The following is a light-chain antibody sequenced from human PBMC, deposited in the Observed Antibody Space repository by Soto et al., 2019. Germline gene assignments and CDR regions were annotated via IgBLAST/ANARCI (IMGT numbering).Light chain of an antibody. V-gene: IGKV3-15*01. CDR1: QSVSSN. J-gene: IGKJ4*01. CDR3: QQYHNWPPPLT. Sequence: EIVMTQSPATLSVSPGERATLSCRASQSVSSNLAWYQQKPGQAPRLLIYGASTRATGIPARFSGSGSGTEFTLTISSLQAEDFAVYYWQQYHNWPPPLTFGGGTKVEIK. CDR2: GAS.